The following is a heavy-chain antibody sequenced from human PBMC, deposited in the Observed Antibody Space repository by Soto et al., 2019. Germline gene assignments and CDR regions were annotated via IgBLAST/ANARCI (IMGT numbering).Heavy chain of an antibody. CDR1: GFTFRSYG. J-gene: IGHJ1*01. CDR3: AKDWGLEVVVNLFAS. Sequence: QVQLVESGGGVVQPGRSLRLSCATSGFTFRSYGMHWVRQAPGKGLEWVAVISYHGGNKYYADSVKGRFTISRDDSNNTVYLQMNSLSAADTAIYYCAKDWGLEVVVNLFASWGQGTLVTVSS. D-gene: IGHD3-22*01. V-gene: IGHV3-30*18. CDR2: ISYHGGNK.